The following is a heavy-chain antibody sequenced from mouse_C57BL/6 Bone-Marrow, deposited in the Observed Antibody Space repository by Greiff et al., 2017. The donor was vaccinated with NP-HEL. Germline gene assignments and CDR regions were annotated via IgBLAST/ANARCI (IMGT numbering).Heavy chain of an antibody. V-gene: IGHV1-78*01. CDR3: ARYRYPYYFDY. CDR1: GYTFTDHT. CDR2: IYPRDGST. Sequence: VQLQESDAELVKPGASVKISCKVSGYTFTDHTIHWMKQRPEQGLEWIGYIYPRDGSTKYNEKFKDKATLTADKSSSTAYMQLSSLTSEDSAVYYCARYRYPYYFDYWGQGTTLTVSS. D-gene: IGHD1-1*01. J-gene: IGHJ2*01.